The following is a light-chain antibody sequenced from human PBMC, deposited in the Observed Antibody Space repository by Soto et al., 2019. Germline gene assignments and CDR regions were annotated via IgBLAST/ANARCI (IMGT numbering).Light chain of an antibody. CDR2: GTS. CDR1: PEIASW. J-gene: IGKJ4*01. CDR3: QQATSFPLT. V-gene: IGKV1-12*01. Sequence: DLQMTQSPSSVSASVGDRVIITCRASPEIASWLAWYQQKPGKAPKLLIYGTSDLRPGVPSRFSGSRSGPDFILTIDKLQPEDFATYYCQQATSFPLTFGGGTKVEVK.